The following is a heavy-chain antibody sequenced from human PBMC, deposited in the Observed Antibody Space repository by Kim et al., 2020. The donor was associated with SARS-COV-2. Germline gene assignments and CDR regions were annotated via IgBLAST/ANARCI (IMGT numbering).Heavy chain of an antibody. CDR1: GFTFGIYA. CDR3: AKWLCMDGYYYYY. V-gene: IGHV3-23*01. D-gene: IGHD2-8*01. Sequence: GGSLRLSCVVSGFTFGIYAMRWVRQAPGKGLEWVSVLRGGGGNQFYADSLRGRFTLSSDKSQNTLYLQMKRLRDEHTALYSCAKWLCMDGYYYYY. J-gene: IGHJ6*03. CDR2: LRGGGGNQ.